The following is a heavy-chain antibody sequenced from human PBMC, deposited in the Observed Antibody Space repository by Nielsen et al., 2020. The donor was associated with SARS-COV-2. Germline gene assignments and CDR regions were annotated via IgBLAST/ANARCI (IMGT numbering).Heavy chain of an antibody. CDR2: ISSSSSYI. Sequence: GESLKISCAASGFTFSSYSMNWVRQAPGKGLEWVSSISSSSSYIYYADSAKGRFTISRDNAKNSLYLQMNSLRAEDTAVYYCAIIWSGYTDAFDIWGQGTMVTVSS. CDR3: AIIWSGYTDAFDI. J-gene: IGHJ3*02. V-gene: IGHV3-21*01. CDR1: GFTFSSYS. D-gene: IGHD3-3*01.